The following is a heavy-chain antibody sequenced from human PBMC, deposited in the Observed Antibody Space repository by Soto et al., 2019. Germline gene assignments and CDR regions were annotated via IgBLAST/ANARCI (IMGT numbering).Heavy chain of an antibody. V-gene: IGHV3-30-3*01. D-gene: IGHD3-22*01. Sequence: GGSLRLSCAASGFTFSSYAMHWVRQAPGKGLEWVAVISYDGSNKYYADSVKGRFTISRDNSKNTLYLQMNSLRAEDTAVYYCARSQPPGVYYDSSGYYYFDYWGQGTLVTVSS. CDR1: GFTFSSYA. CDR3: ARSQPPGVYYDSSGYYYFDY. CDR2: ISYDGSNK. J-gene: IGHJ4*02.